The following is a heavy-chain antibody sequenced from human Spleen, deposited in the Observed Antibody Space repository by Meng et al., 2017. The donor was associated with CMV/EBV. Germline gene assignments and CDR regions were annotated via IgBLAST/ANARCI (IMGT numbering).Heavy chain of an antibody. CDR3: ARHRTGTYPTNYFDY. V-gene: IGHV4-39*01. Sequence: SETLSLTCNVSDGSISSSSFYWGWIRQPTGKGRGWIGSISYSGSTYYNPSPKSRVTISVDTSNNQFSLKLSYVTAADTAVFYCARHRTGTYPTNYFDYWGQGTLVTVSS. CDR1: DGSISSSSFY. J-gene: IGHJ4*02. D-gene: IGHD1-14*01. CDR2: ISYSGST.